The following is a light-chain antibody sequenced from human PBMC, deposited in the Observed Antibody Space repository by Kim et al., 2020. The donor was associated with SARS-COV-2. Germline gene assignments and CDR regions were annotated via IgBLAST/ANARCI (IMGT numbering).Light chain of an antibody. CDR2: RNN. CDR1: SSNIGSDY. J-gene: IGLJ2*01. CDR3: ASWDDSLV. Sequence: GTPGQRVPISCSGSSSNIGSDYVYWYQQLPGTAPKLLIYRNNQRPSGVPDRFSGSKSGTSASLAISGLRSEDEADYYCASWDDSLVFGGGTQLTVL. V-gene: IGLV1-47*01.